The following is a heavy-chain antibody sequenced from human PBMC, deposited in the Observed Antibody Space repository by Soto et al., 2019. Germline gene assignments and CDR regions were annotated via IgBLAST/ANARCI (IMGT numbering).Heavy chain of an antibody. D-gene: IGHD4-17*01. V-gene: IGHV1-3*05. Sequence: QVQLVQSGAEEKKPGASVKVSCKASGYTFTSYAMHWVRQAPGQRLEWMGWINAGNGNTKYSQKFQGRVTITRDTSARTAYMELSSLRAEDTAVYYCASECYGGEFDYWGQGTMVTVSS. J-gene: IGHJ4*02. CDR1: GYTFTSYA. CDR3: ASECYGGEFDY. CDR2: INAGNGNT.